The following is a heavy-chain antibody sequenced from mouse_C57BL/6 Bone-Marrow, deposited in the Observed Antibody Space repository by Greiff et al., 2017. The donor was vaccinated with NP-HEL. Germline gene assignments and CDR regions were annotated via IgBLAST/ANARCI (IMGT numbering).Heavy chain of an antibody. V-gene: IGHV1-55*01. Sequence: VQLQQPGAELVKPGASVKMSCKASGYTFTSYWITWVKQRPGQGLEWIGDIYPGSGSTNYNEKFKSKATLTVDTSSSTAYMQLSSLTSEDSAVYYCAREGTAQATMDYWGQGTTLTVSS. CDR1: GYTFTSYW. CDR3: AREGTAQATMDY. D-gene: IGHD3-2*02. J-gene: IGHJ2*01. CDR2: IYPGSGST.